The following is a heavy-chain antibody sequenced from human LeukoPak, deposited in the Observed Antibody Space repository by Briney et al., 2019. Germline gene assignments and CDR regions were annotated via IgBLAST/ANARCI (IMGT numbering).Heavy chain of an antibody. V-gene: IGHV1-18*01. CDR1: GYTFTSYD. CDR3: ARTTHDFRDYYYYYMGV. Sequence: ASVKVSCKASGYTFTSYDISWVRQAPGQGLEWMGWISAYNGNTNYAQKLQGRVTMTTDTSTSTAYMELRSLRSDDTAAYYCARTTHDFRDYYYYYMGVWGKGTTVTVSS. CDR2: ISAYNGNT. J-gene: IGHJ6*03. D-gene: IGHD1-1*01.